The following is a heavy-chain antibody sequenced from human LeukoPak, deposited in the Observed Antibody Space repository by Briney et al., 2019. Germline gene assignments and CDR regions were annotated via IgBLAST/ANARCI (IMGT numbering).Heavy chain of an antibody. CDR3: ARARGSALVSYYYMDV. J-gene: IGHJ6*03. CDR2: IKQDGSEK. Sequence: PGGSLRLSCAASGFTFSSYWMSWVRQAPGKGLEWVANIKQDGSEKYYVDSVKGRFTISRDNAKNSLYLQMNSLRAEDTAVYYCARARGSALVSYYYMDVWGKGTTVTVSS. V-gene: IGHV3-7*01. D-gene: IGHD6-6*01. CDR1: GFTFSSYW.